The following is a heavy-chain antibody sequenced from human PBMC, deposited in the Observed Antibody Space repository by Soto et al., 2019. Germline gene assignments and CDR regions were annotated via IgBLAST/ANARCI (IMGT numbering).Heavy chain of an antibody. J-gene: IGHJ3*02. CDR1: GFTFSNAW. CDR3: TTGLPPYCSGGSCYSASYDAFDI. D-gene: IGHD2-15*01. CDR2: IKSKTDGGTT. V-gene: IGHV3-15*01. Sequence: GGSLRLSCAASGFTFSNAWMSWVHQAPGKGLEWVGRIKSKTDGGTTDYAAPVKGRFTISRDDSKNTLYLQMNSLKTEDTAVYYCTTGLPPYCSGGSCYSASYDAFDIWGQGTMVTVSS.